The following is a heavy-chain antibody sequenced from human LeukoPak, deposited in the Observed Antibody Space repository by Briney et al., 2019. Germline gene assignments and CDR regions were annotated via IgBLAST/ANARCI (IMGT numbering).Heavy chain of an antibody. J-gene: IGHJ4*02. V-gene: IGHV3-74*01. D-gene: IGHD5-18*01. CDR2: INSDGSST. CDR3: ARIPGYSYGNDGVDFDY. Sequence: GGSLRLSCAASGFTFSSYWMHWVRQAPGKGLVWVSRINSDGSSTSYADSVKGRFTISRDNAKNTLYLQMNSLRAEDTAVYYCARIPGYSYGNDGVDFDYWGQGTLVTVSS. CDR1: GFTFSSYW.